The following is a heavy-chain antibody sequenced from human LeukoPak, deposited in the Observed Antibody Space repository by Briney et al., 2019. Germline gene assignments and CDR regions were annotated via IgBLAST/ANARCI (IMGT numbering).Heavy chain of an antibody. CDR3: ARAMYSSSWLGGY. V-gene: IGHV3-33*01. CDR1: GFTFSSYG. J-gene: IGHJ4*02. CDR2: IWYDGSNK. D-gene: IGHD6-13*01. Sequence: GGSLRLSCAASGFTFSSYGMHWVRQAPGKGLEWVAVIWYDGSNKYYADSVKGRFTISRDNSKNTLYLQMNSPRAEDTAVYYCARAMYSSSWLGGYWGQGTLVTVSS.